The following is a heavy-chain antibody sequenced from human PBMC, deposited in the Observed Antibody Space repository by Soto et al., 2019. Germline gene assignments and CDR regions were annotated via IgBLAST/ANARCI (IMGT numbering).Heavy chain of an antibody. Sequence: QAQLVQSGAEVKKPGASVKVSCKASGYTLSDYYMQWVRQAPGQGLEWMGWFNPNSGDTNYAQKFQGRVTMTRDTSIATAYMELSSLKSDYTAVYYCAREGGGIAAAGAGNDAFDIWGQGTMVTVSS. J-gene: IGHJ3*02. CDR2: FNPNSGDT. CDR1: GYTLSDYY. V-gene: IGHV1-2*02. CDR3: AREGGGIAAAGAGNDAFDI. D-gene: IGHD6-13*01.